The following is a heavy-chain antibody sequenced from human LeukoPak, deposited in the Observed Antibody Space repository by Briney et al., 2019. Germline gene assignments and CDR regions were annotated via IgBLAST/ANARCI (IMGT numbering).Heavy chain of an antibody. Sequence: SETLSLTCTVSNGSIGTYYWTWIRQSAGKGLEWIGRIHTTGSTNYNPSLTSRVTMSVDTSKNQFSLGLTSVTAADTAVYYCAREGARDDVVVVPAALDFWGQGTLVTVSS. D-gene: IGHD2-2*01. V-gene: IGHV4-4*07. CDR1: NGSIGTYY. CDR2: IHTTGST. CDR3: AREGARDDVVVVPAALDF. J-gene: IGHJ4*02.